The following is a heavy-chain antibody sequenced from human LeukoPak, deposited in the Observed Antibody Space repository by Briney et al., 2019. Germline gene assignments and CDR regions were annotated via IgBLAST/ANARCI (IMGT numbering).Heavy chain of an antibody. CDR2: IREDGGGE. Sequence: PGGSLRLSCAASGFTFRTSSMTCVRQAPGKGLEWVATIREDGGGEYYMDSLKGRFTISRDNAKNSLYLQMNSLRAEDTAVYYCARGGVRTFDYWGQGTLVTVSS. J-gene: IGHJ4*02. CDR1: GFTFRTSS. CDR3: ARGGVRTFDY. V-gene: IGHV3-7*05. D-gene: IGHD3-10*01.